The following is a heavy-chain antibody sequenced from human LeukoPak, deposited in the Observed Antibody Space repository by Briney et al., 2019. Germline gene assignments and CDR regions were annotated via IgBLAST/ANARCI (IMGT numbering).Heavy chain of an antibody. V-gene: IGHV3-48*03. CDR1: GFTFSSHE. Sequence: GGSLRLSCAASGFTFSSHEMNWVRQAPGKGLEWVSYVSSVGSTVYYADSVKGRFTISRDNAKNSLYLQMNSLRAEDTAVYYCASLRGSGSHYVAPNTLDYWGQGTLVTVSS. CDR2: VSSVGSTV. D-gene: IGHD1-26*01. CDR3: ASLRGSGSHYVAPNTLDY. J-gene: IGHJ4*02.